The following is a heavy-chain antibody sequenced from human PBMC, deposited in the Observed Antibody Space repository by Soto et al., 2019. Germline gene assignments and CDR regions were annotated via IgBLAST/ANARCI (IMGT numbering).Heavy chain of an antibody. D-gene: IGHD6-19*01. CDR3: AKDKEWLVLEYFQH. Sequence: PGGSLRLSCAASGFTFSSYGMHWVRQAPGKGLEWVAVISYDGSNKYYADSVKGRFTISRDNSKNTLYLQMNSLRAEDTAVYYCAKDKEWLVLEYFQHWGQGTLVTVSS. J-gene: IGHJ1*01. CDR2: ISYDGSNK. CDR1: GFTFSSYG. V-gene: IGHV3-30*18.